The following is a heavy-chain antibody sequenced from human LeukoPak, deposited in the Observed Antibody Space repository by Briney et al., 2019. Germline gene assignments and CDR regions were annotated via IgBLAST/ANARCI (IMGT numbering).Heavy chain of an antibody. CDR1: GFTFSSYA. Sequence: PGGSLRLSCAASGFTFSSYAMSWVRQAPGKGLEWVSAISGSGGSTYYADSVKGRFTISRDNSKNTLYLQMNSLRAEDTAVYYCAKDQRSSSFVGYDYWGQGTLVTVSS. CDR2: ISGSGGST. J-gene: IGHJ4*02. CDR3: AKDQRSSSFVGYDY. D-gene: IGHD6-6*01. V-gene: IGHV3-23*01.